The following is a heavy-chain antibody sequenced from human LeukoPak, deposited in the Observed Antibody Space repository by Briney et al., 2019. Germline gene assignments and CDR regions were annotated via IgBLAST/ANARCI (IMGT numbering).Heavy chain of an antibody. V-gene: IGHV1-18*01. CDR1: GYTFTSYG. D-gene: IGHD3-9*01. Sequence: ASVKVSCKASGYTFTSYGISWVRQAPGQGLEWMGWISAYNGNTNYAQKLQGRVTMTTDTSTSAAYMELRSLRSDDTAVYYCARSLYYDILTGYYSHYYFDYWGQGTLVTVSS. J-gene: IGHJ4*02. CDR3: ARSLYYDILTGYYSHYYFDY. CDR2: ISAYNGNT.